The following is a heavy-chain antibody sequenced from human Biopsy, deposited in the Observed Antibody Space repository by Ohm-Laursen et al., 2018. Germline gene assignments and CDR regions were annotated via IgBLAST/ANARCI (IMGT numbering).Heavy chain of an antibody. CDR1: GYSVTELS. V-gene: IGHV1-24*01. D-gene: IGHD1-1*01. CDR2: FAPENGRI. CDR3: AADINVWNVNY. J-gene: IGHJ4*02. Sequence: VSVKVSCKVSGYSVTELSMHWVRQAPGQGLEWMGGFAPENGRIVYSQKFQGRVTMTEDTSTNTAYMEVWRLRSDDTAVYYCAADINVWNVNYWGQGTQVIVSS.